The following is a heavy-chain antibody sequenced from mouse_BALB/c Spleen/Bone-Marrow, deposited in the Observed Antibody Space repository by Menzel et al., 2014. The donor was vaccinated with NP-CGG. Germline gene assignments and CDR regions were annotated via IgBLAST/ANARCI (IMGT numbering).Heavy chain of an antibody. V-gene: IGHV1-69*01. J-gene: IGHJ4*01. CDR3: ARGGHDFSLDY. CDR1: GYTFTDNW. CDR2: IDTSDSYT. D-gene: IGHD2-4*01. Sequence: QVQLKESGAELGMPGASVKMSCKASGYTFTDNWIYWVKQRPGQGLEWIGAIDTSDSYTNYNQKFMGKASLTVDASSSTAYMQVSSLTSDVSAVYCCARGGHDFSLDYWGQGTSVTVSS.